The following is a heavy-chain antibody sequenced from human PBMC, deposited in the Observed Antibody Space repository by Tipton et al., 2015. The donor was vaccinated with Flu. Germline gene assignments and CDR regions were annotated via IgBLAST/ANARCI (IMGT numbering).Heavy chain of an antibody. CDR1: GDSVSNSDYY. J-gene: IGHJ6*02. Sequence: TLSLTCTVSGDSVSNSDYYWNWIRQEPGKGLEWIGHIDFSGSTHYNPSLKSRLTISIDTSKNQFSLRLNGVTGADMAVYYCAREGPYFYGMDVWGQGTTVTVSS. CDR3: AREGPYFYGMDV. CDR2: IDFSGST. V-gene: IGHV4-31*03.